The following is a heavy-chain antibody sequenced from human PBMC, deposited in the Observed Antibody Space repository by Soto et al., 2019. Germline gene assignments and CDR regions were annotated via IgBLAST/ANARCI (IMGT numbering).Heavy chain of an antibody. CDR2: IHYSGST. V-gene: IGHV4-31*03. CDR1: GGSISSGGYY. J-gene: IGHJ5*02. Sequence: SETLSLTCTVSGGSISSGGYYWNWIRQHPGKGLEWLGYIHYSGSTYYNPSLKSRLTITMDTSKDQFSLKLSSVTAADTAVYYCARGPPAYCAGYCYPSPWGQGILVIVSS. CDR3: ARGPPAYCAGYCYPSP. D-gene: IGHD2-21*02.